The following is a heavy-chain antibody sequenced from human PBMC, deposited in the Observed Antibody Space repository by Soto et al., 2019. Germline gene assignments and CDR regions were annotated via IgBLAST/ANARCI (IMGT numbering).Heavy chain of an antibody. V-gene: IGHV3-23*01. Sequence: GGSLRLSCAASGFTFSSYAVSWVRQAPGKGLEWVSAISGSGGSTYYADSVKGRFTISRDNSKNTLYLQMNSLRAEDTAVYCCAKSNTYCSGGSCSEYFQHWGQGTLVTVSS. CDR1: GFTFSSYA. D-gene: IGHD2-15*01. J-gene: IGHJ1*01. CDR2: ISGSGGST. CDR3: AKSNTYCSGGSCSEYFQH.